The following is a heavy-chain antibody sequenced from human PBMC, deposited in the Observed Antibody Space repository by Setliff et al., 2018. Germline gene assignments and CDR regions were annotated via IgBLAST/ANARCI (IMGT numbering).Heavy chain of an antibody. V-gene: IGHV3-30*18. J-gene: IGHJ4*02. CDR3: AKDSLSGWSAVDY. D-gene: IGHD6-19*01. CDR1: GYTSSSYA. Sequence: PGGSLRLSCAASGYTSSSYAMTWVRQAPGKGLEWVAAVSFDGRNKYYEDSVKGRFTISRDDSKSTLYLQMNSLRPEDTAVYYCAKDSLSGWSAVDYWGQGTLVTVSS. CDR2: VSFDGRNK.